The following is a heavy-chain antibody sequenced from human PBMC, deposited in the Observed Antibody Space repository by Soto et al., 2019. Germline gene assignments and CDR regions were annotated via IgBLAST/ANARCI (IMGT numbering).Heavy chain of an antibody. D-gene: IGHD2-2*01. J-gene: IGHJ5*02. CDR2: ISSSSSYI. CDR1: GFTFSSYS. Sequence: PGGSLRLSCAASGFTFSSYSMNWVRQAPGKGLEWVSSISSSSSYIYYADSVKGRFTIPRDNAKNSLYLQMNSLRAEDTAVYYCARGYIVVVPAAENWFDPWGQGTLVTVSS. V-gene: IGHV3-21*01. CDR3: ARGYIVVVPAAENWFDP.